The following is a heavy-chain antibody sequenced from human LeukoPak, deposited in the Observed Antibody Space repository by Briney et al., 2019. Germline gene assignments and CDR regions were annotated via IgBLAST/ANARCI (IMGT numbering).Heavy chain of an antibody. CDR1: GGSFSDYY. D-gene: IGHD3-22*01. J-gene: IGHJ4*02. CDR3: ARTKTYYYDSSGEFDY. CDR2: INPSGST. V-gene: IGHV4-34*01. Sequence: SETLSLTCAVYGGSFSDYYWSWIRQPPGKGLEWIGEINPSGSTNYNPSLKSRVTISVDTSKNHFSLKLSSVTAADTALYYCARTKTYYYDSSGEFDYWGQGTLVTVSS.